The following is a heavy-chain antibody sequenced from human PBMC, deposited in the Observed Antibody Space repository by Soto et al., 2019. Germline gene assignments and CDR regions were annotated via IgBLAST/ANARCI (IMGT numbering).Heavy chain of an antibody. Sequence: PSETLSLTCTVSGGSITSGGHYWSWIRQRPGKGLEWIGIIYYSGSTSYRPSLNSRVTISLDTSKNQFSLKLSSVTAADTAVYYCAGHYSSSWVYNYWGQGTLVTVSS. CDR3: AGHYSSSWVYNY. CDR1: GGSITSGGHY. V-gene: IGHV4-31*03. CDR2: IYYSGST. D-gene: IGHD6-6*01. J-gene: IGHJ4*02.